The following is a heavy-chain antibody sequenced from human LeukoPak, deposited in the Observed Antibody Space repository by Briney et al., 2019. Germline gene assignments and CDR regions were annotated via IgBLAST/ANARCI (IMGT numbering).Heavy chain of an antibody. D-gene: IGHD3-3*01. CDR2: ISSDGSNI. V-gene: IGHV3-30-3*01. J-gene: IGHJ4*02. Sequence: GGSLRLSCAASGFTFSSYAMHWVHQAPGKGLEWVAVISSDGSNIYYADSVKGRFTISRDNSKSTLYLQMNSLRAEDTAVYYCARDCHDFWSGYYDYWGQGTLVTVSS. CDR1: GFTFSSYA. CDR3: ARDCHDFWSGYYDY.